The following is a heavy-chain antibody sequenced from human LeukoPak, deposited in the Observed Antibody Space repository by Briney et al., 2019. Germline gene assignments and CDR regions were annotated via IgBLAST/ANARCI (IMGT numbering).Heavy chain of an antibody. CDR3: ARDSFETDIDY. V-gene: IGHV3-7*01. J-gene: IGHJ4*02. Sequence: GGSLRLSCAASGFLFSRYWMSWVRQAPGKGLEWVANIKEDGSEKYYLESMKGRFTISRDNVKNSLYLQINSLRAEDTAVYYCARDSFETDIDYWGQGTLVTVSS. CDR2: IKEDGSEK. D-gene: IGHD1-14*01. CDR1: GFLFSRYW.